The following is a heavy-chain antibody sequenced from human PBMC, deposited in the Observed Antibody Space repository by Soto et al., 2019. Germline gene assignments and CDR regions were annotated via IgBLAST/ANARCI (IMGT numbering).Heavy chain of an antibody. CDR2: IKSKTDGGTT. D-gene: IGHD5-12*01. V-gene: IGHV3-15*07. J-gene: IGHJ4*02. CDR3: TTWPFFKWLRFQAPMH. CDR1: GFTFSNAW. Sequence: GRSLRLSCAASGFTFSNAWMNWVRQAPGKGLEWVGRIKSKTDGGTTDYAAPVKGRFTISRDDSKNTLYLQMNSLKTEDTAVYYCTTWPFFKWLRFQAPMHWCQGTLFSVSS.